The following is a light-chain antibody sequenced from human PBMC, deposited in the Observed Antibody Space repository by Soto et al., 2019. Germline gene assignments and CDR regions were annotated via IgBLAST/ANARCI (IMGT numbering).Light chain of an antibody. V-gene: IGKV3-20*01. CDR2: GAS. CDR1: QSVSSIY. J-gene: IGKJ4*02. Sequence: EHVLTQSPGVLSLSPGDRATLSCRPSQSVSSIYLAWYQQKPGQAPRLLIYGASSRATGIPDRFSGSGSGTDFTLTISRLEPEDFAVYYCQQYGSSALTFGGGTKVDIK. CDR3: QQYGSSALT.